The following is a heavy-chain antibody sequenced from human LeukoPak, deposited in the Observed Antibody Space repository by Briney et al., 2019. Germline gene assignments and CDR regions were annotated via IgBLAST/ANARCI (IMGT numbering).Heavy chain of an antibody. D-gene: IGHD6-19*01. CDR2: ISYDGSNK. J-gene: IGHJ3*02. CDR3: ARGPIAVAGTYAFDI. CDR1: GFTFSSYA. V-gene: IGHV3-30*04. Sequence: GGSLRLSCAASGFTFSSYAMHWVRQAPGKGLEWVAVISYDGSNKYYADSVKGRFTISRDNSKNTLYLQMSSLRAEDTAVYYCARGPIAVAGTYAFDIWGQGTMVTVSS.